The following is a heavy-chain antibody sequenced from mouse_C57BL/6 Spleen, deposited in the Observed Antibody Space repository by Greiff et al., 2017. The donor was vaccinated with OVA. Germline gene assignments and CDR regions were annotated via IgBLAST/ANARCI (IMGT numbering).Heavy chain of an antibody. Sequence: QVQLKESGPELVKPGASVKISCKASGYSFTSYYIHWVKQRPGQGLEWIGWIYPGSGNTKYTEKFKGKATLTADTSSSTAYMQLSSLTSEDSAVYYWARADYGSSPHWYFDGWGTGTTVTVAS. CDR1: GYSFTSYY. CDR2: IYPGSGNT. CDR3: ARADYGSSPHWYFDG. D-gene: IGHD1-1*01. J-gene: IGHJ1*03. V-gene: IGHV1-66*01.